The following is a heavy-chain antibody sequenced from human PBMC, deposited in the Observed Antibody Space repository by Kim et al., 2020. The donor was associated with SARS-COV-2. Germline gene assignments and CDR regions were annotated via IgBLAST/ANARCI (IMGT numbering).Heavy chain of an antibody. CDR3: AXVXESRXYYDSSGYYF. D-gene: IGHD3-22*01. CDR1: GFTFSSYW. V-gene: IGHV3-7*01. Sequence: GGSLRLSCAASGFTFSSYWMSWVRQAPGKGLEWVANIKQDGSEKYYVDSVKGXFTISRDNAKNSLYLQMNSLRXEDXXVXXXAXVXESRXYYDSSGYYF. J-gene: IGHJ4*01. CDR2: IKQDGSEK.